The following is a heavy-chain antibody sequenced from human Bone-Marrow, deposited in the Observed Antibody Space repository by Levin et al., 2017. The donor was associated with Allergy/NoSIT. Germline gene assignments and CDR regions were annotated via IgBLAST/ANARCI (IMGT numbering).Heavy chain of an antibody. Sequence: GESLKISCKASGYTFTSSDINWVRQATGQGLEWVGWMNINSGEIDYGQKFRGRVTMTKNTSIDTAYLELRSLTPDDTAMYYCTRGSDYLRWGHGTLVTVSS. CDR2: MNINSGEI. CDR1: GYTFTSSD. V-gene: IGHV1-8*01. D-gene: IGHD3-16*01. J-gene: IGHJ4*01. CDR3: TRGSDYLR.